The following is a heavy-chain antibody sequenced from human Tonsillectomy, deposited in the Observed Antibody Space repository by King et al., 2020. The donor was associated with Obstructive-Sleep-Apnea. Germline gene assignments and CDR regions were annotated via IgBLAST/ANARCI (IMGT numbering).Heavy chain of an antibody. CDR1: GGSFSGYH. Sequence: VQLQQWGAGLLKPSETLSLTCAVYGGSFSGYHWSWIRQPPGKGLEWIGEINHSGSTNYNPSLKSRVTISVDTSKNQFSLKLSSVTAADTAVYYCARGPYYYDSSGPDGARYWYFDLWGRGTLVTVSS. V-gene: IGHV4-34*01. J-gene: IGHJ2*01. D-gene: IGHD3-22*01. CDR2: INHSGST. CDR3: ARGPYYYDSSGPDGARYWYFDL.